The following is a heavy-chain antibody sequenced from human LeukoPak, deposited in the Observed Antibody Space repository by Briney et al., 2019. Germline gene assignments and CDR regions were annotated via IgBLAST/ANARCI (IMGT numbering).Heavy chain of an antibody. CDR1: GFTFSSYA. Sequence: GGSLRLSCAASGFTFSSYAMHWVRQAPGKGLKWVAVTSFDGSDNYYADSVKGRFTISRDNSKNTLYLQMNSLRPDDTAVYYCARAPGTMIVVDYWSQGTLVTVSS. J-gene: IGHJ4*02. CDR2: TSFDGSDN. CDR3: ARAPGTMIVVDY. V-gene: IGHV3-30*04. D-gene: IGHD3-22*01.